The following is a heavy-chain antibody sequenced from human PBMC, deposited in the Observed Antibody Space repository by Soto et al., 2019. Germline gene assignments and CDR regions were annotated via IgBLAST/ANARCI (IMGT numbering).Heavy chain of an antibody. CDR1: RGSISSSSYY. CDR3: ARQGRSGDMLTGYYIEGGDY. CDR2: IYYSGST. J-gene: IGHJ4*02. V-gene: IGHV4-39*01. Sequence: SETLSLTCTVSRGSISSSSYYWGWIRHPPGKGLEWIGSIYYSGSTYYNPSLKSRVPISVATSTNQFYLKLSSVTAADTAVYYCARQGRSGDMLTGYYIEGGDYWGQGTLVTVSS. D-gene: IGHD3-9*01.